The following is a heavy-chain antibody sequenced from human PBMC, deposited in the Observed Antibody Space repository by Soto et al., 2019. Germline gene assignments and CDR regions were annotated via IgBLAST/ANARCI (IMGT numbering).Heavy chain of an antibody. CDR2: ISYDGSNK. Sequence: PGGSLRLSCAASVFTFSSYAMHWVRQAPGKGLEWVAVISYDGSNKYYADSVKGRFTISRDNSKNTLYLQMNSLRAEDTAVYYCAREWYYYGSGSLGNAFDIWGQGTMVTVSS. D-gene: IGHD3-10*01. J-gene: IGHJ3*02. CDR3: AREWYYYGSGSLGNAFDI. CDR1: VFTFSSYA. V-gene: IGHV3-30-3*01.